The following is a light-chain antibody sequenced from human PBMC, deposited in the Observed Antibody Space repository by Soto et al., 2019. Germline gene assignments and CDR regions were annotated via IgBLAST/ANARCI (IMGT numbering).Light chain of an antibody. J-gene: IGKJ4*01. CDR1: QGISNY. CDR2: AAS. Sequence: DIQMTQSPSSLSASVGDRVTITCRASQGISNYLAWYQQKPGKVPELLIYAASTLQSGVPSRFSGSGAGTEFSLTISGLQPEDVATYYCHKYNHAPTFGGGTKVQIK. V-gene: IGKV1-27*01. CDR3: HKYNHAPT.